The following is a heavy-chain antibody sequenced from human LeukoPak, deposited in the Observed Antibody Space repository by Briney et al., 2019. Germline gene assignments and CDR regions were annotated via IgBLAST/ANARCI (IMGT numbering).Heavy chain of an antibody. V-gene: IGHV4-4*02. J-gene: IGHJ4*02. D-gene: IGHD1-26*01. CDR2: ISLSGVT. CDR3: SRESGAFSPFGY. CDR1: GGSISSTNW. Sequence: SGTLSLTCGVSGGSISSTNWWSWVRQPPGQGLEWIGEISLSGVTNYNPSLKSRVTMSLDRSRNHLSLTLTSVTAADTAVYYCSRESGAFSPFGYWGQGTLVTVSS.